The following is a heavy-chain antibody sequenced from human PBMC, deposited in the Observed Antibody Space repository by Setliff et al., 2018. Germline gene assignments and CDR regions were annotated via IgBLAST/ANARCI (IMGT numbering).Heavy chain of an antibody. V-gene: IGHV4-39*07. D-gene: IGHD2-15*01. Sequence: LSLTCTVSGDSISSISYTWGWIRQPPGKGLEWIGALYYIGDTYYDPSLKSRLTISADTSKNQFSLKLTSVTAADTAVYYCGRLRGYCSGGRCNGQYAFDYWGQGTLVTVSS. CDR1: GDSISSISYT. CDR3: GRLRGYCSGGRCNGQYAFDY. J-gene: IGHJ4*02. CDR2: LYYIGDT.